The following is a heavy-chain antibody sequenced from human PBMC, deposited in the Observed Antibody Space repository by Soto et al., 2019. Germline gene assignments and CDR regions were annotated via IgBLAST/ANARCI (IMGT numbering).Heavy chain of an antibody. D-gene: IGHD3-10*01. CDR1: GDLFNQYD. Sequence: SETLCLTCTVSGDLFNQYDWSWIRQPPGKGLEWIGNIYSSGSTNYNPSLKSRVTISLGASKNQFSLKLGPVTAADTAVYYCARERLWFGESDYYYDYWGQGALVT. V-gene: IGHV4-59*01. CDR2: IYSSGST. J-gene: IGHJ4*02. CDR3: ARERLWFGESDYYYDY.